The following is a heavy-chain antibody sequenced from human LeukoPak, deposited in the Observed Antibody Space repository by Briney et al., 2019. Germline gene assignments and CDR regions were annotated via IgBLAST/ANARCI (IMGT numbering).Heavy chain of an antibody. V-gene: IGHV1-2*02. CDR2: INPNSGGT. CDR3: ARDFLGSNWFDP. CDR1: GYTFTGYY. J-gene: IGHJ5*02. D-gene: IGHD2/OR15-2a*01. Sequence: GASVKVSCKASGYTFTGYYMHWVRQAPGQGLEWMGWINPNSGGTNYAQKFQGRVTMTRDTSISTAYMELRSLRSDDTAVYYCARDFLGSNWFDPWGQGTLVTVSS.